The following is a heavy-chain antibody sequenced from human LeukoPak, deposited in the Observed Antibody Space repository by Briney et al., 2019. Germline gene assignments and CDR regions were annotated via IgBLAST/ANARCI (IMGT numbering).Heavy chain of an antibody. CDR2: IYYSAST. J-gene: IGHJ2*01. V-gene: IGHV4-59*13. Sequence: PSETLSLTCSVSGGFISRYHWSWMPQPPGKGLLWMGYIYYSASTNYNPSLKSRVTISIVSSKNQFSLKLSSVTAAYAAVYYCAIDRYFDLWGRGTLVSVSS. CDR3: AIDRYFDL. CDR1: GGFISRYH.